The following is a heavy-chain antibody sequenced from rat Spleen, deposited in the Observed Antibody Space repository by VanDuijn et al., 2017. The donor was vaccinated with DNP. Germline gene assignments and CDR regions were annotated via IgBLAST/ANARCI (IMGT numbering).Heavy chain of an antibody. D-gene: IGHD1-9*01. V-gene: IGHV5S14*01. CDR1: GFTFGDFG. Sequence: EVQLVESGGGLVQPGRSLKLSCAASGFTFGDFGMAWVRQTPTKGLEWVASISPGGGHTFYRDSVKGRFTISGDDAKNTQYLHMDSLKSEDTATYYCVKTHTTGIPHYWGRGVMVTVSS. J-gene: IGHJ2*01. CDR2: ISPGGGHT. CDR3: VKTHTTGIPHY.